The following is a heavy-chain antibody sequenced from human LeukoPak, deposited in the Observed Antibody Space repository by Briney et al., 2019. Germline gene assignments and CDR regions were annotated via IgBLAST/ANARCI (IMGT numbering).Heavy chain of an antibody. V-gene: IGHV1-69*05. CDR2: IIPIFGTA. CDR3: ARSCSSTSCQPYYYYYYYMDV. J-gene: IGHJ6*03. D-gene: IGHD2-2*01. Sequence: SVKVSCKASGGTFSSYAISWVRQAPGQGLEWMGGIIPIFGTANYAQKFQGRVTITTDESTSTAYMELSSLRSEDTAVYYCARSCSSTSCQPYYYYYYYMDVWGKGTTVTVSS. CDR1: GGTFSSYA.